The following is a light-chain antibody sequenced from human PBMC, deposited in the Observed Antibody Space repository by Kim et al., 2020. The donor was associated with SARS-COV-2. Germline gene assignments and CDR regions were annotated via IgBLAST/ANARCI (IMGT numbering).Light chain of an antibody. V-gene: IGLV2-14*03. CDR2: DVS. CDR3: TSYTTNSTWV. Sequence: GQSITISCTGTSSDVGGYNYVAWYQKHPRKVPKRMIYDVSNRTSGVADRFSGSKSANTASLNISGLQAEDEADYYCTSYTTNSTWVFGGGTQLTVL. CDR1: SSDVGGYNY. J-gene: IGLJ3*02.